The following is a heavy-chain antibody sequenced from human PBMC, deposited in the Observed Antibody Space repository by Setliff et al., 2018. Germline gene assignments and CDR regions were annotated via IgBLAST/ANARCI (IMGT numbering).Heavy chain of an antibody. CDR1: GGTFSDYY. V-gene: IGHV4-34*01. D-gene: IGHD6-6*01. Sequence: SETLSLTCAAYGGTFSDYYWTWIRQPPGKGLEWIGEINHSGTTNYHPSLRSRVTISVDTSKNQFSLKVSSVTAADTSVYFCARGRNVAARLLDSWGQGTLVTVSS. CDR3: ARGRNVAARLLDS. J-gene: IGHJ4*02. CDR2: INHSGTT.